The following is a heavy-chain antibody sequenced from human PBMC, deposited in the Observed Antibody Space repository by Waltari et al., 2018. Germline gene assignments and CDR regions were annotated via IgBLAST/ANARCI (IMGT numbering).Heavy chain of an antibody. D-gene: IGHD3-10*01. CDR3: AKEGDYYGYFDY. CDR1: GFTFSSYA. J-gene: IGHJ4*02. CDR2: IRCSGCST. V-gene: IGHV3-23*01. Sequence: EVQLLESGGGLVQPGGSLRLSCAASGFTFSSYALSWVRQDPGKGLEWVPAIRCSGCSTYYSDSVKGRFTISRDNSKNTLYLQMNSLRAEDTAVYYCAKEGDYYGYFDYWGQGTLVTVSS.